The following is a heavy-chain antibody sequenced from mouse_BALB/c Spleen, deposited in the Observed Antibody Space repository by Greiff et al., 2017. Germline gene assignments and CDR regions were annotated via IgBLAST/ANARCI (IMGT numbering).Heavy chain of an antibody. CDR2: ISSGGST. Sequence: EVQGVESGGGLVKPGGSLKLSCAASGFTFSSYAMSWVRQTPEKRLEWVASISSGGSTYYPDSVKGRFTISRDNARNILYLQMSSLRSEDTAMYYCAREAEASAMDYWGQGTSVTVSS. CDR3: AREAEASAMDY. J-gene: IGHJ4*01. CDR1: GFTFSSYA. D-gene: IGHD6-1*01. V-gene: IGHV5-6-5*01.